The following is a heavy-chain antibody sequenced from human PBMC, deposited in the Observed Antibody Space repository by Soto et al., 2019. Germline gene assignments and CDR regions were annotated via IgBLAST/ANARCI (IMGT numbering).Heavy chain of an antibody. Sequence: ASVKVSCKASGYTFTSHDINWVRQATGQGLEWMGWMNPNSGNTGYAQKFQGRVTMTRNTSISTAYMELSSLRSEDTAVYYCARGYCSAGRCYSGNWFDTWGQGTLVTVSS. J-gene: IGHJ5*02. CDR1: GYTFTSHD. CDR2: MNPNSGNT. D-gene: IGHD2-15*01. CDR3: ARGYCSAGRCYSGNWFDT. V-gene: IGHV1-8*01.